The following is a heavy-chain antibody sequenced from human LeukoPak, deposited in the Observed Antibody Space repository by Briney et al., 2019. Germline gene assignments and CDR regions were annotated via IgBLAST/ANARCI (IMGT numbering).Heavy chain of an antibody. CDR1: GGSISSYY. V-gene: IGHV4-59*01. D-gene: IGHD5-12*01. CDR3: ARVNWSGYDFRGAFDI. Sequence: SETLSLTCAVSGGSISSYYWSWIRQPPGKGLEWIGYIYYSGSTNYNPSLKSRVTISVDTSKNQFSLKLSSVTAADTAVYYCARVNWSGYDFRGAFDIWGQGTMVTVSS. J-gene: IGHJ3*02. CDR2: IYYSGST.